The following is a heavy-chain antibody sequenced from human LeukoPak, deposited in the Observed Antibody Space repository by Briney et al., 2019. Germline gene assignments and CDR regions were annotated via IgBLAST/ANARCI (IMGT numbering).Heavy chain of an antibody. CDR2: IIPIFGTA. V-gene: IGHV1-69*13. CDR3: ARVAGATKTFDY. CDR1: GGTFSSYA. D-gene: IGHD5-12*01. Sequence: SVKVSCKASGGTFSSYAISWVRQAPGQGLEWMGGIIPIFGTANYAQKFRGRVTITADESTSTAYMELSSLRSEDTAVYYCARVAGATKTFDYWGQGTLVTVSS. J-gene: IGHJ4*02.